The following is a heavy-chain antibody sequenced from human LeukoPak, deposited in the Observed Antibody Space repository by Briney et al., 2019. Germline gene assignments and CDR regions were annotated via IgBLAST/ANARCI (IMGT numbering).Heavy chain of an antibody. CDR2: IYPGDSDT. Sequence: GESLKISCKGSAYSFTSYWIGWVRQMPGKGLEWMGIIYPGDSDTRYSPSFQGQVTISADKSISTAYLQWSSLKASDSAVYYCGRLGPTVGATINYFDYWGQGTLVSVSS. J-gene: IGHJ4*02. CDR3: GRLGPTVGATINYFDY. CDR1: AYSFTSYW. V-gene: IGHV5-51*01. D-gene: IGHD1-26*01.